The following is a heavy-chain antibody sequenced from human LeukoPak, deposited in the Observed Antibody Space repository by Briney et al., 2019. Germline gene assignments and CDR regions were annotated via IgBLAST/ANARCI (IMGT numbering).Heavy chain of an antibody. CDR3: ARDLYSGSYSDTGY. V-gene: IGHV3-53*01. D-gene: IGHD1-26*01. Sequence: PGGSLRLSCAASGFIVSNSYMSWVRQAPGKGLEWVSVLHTGGRTFYADSVMGRFTISTDNSKNTLFLQMNSLRAEDTALYYCARDLYSGSYSDTGYWGQGTLVTVSS. CDR1: GFIVSNSY. J-gene: IGHJ4*02. CDR2: LHTGGRT.